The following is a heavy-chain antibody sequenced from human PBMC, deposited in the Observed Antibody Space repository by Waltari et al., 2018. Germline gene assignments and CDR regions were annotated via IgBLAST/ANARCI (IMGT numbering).Heavy chain of an antibody. CDR2: IKQDGSEK. V-gene: IGHV3-7*01. CDR3: ARVRGGSSNNWFAP. Sequence: EVQLVESGGGLVQPGGSLRLSCAASGFTFSSYWMSWVRQAPGKGLEWVANIKQDGSEKYFLDSVKGRFTISRDNAKNSLYLQMNSLRAEDTAVYYCARVRGGSSNNWFAPWGQGTLVTVSS. J-gene: IGHJ5*02. D-gene: IGHD2-15*01. CDR1: GFTFSSYW.